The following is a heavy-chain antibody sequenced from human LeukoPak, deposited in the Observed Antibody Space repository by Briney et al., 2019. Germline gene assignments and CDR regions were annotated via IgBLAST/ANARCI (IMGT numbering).Heavy chain of an antibody. Sequence: GGSLRLSCAASGFTFDDYAMHWVRQVPGRGLEWVSLISAYGDRTYYADSVKGRFTISRDNSKNSVYLQMNSLRPEDTALYYCAKDSVERAAINHHCDYWGQGTLVTVSS. CDR1: GFTFDDYA. CDR3: AKDSVERAAINHHCDY. V-gene: IGHV3-43*02. D-gene: IGHD5-24*01. J-gene: IGHJ4*02. CDR2: ISAYGDRT.